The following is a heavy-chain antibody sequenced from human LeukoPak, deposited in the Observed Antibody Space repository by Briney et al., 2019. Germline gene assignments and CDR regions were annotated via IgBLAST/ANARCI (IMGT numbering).Heavy chain of an antibody. CDR1: GFTFDDYG. CDR2: INWIGGSA. D-gene: IGHD6-19*01. V-gene: IGHV3-20*04. J-gene: IGHJ4*02. CDR3: ARVSDISVAAYFDY. Sequence: RPGGSLRLSCAASGFTFDDYGMSWVRQAPGKGLEWVSGINWIGGSATYADSVRGRFTISRDNAKNSLYLQMNSLRAEDTALYYCARVSDISVAAYFDYWGQGALVTVSS.